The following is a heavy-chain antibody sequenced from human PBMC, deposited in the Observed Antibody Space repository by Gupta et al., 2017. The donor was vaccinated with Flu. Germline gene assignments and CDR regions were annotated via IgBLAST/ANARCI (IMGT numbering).Heavy chain of an antibody. CDR3: AKDRSITGSYDAFDI. D-gene: IGHD1-20*01. Sequence: EVQLLESGGGLVQPGGSLSLSCAASGFTFSSYSMSWVRQAPGKGLEWVSAISGSGGSTYYADSVKGRFTISRDKSKNTLYRQMNSLRAEDTAVYYCAKDRSITGSYDAFDIWGQGTMVTVSS. V-gene: IGHV3-23*01. J-gene: IGHJ3*02. CDR2: ISGSGGST. CDR1: GFTFSSYS.